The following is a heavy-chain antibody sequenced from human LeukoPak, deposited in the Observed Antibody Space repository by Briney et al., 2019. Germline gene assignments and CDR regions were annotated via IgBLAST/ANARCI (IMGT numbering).Heavy chain of an antibody. V-gene: IGHV3-7*01. CDR3: AREERHVKVAVAYNWFDP. Sequence: GGSLRLSCAASGFTFRNYWMGWVRQAPGKGLEWVANTKPDGSAEYYADSVRGRFTTSRDNANNFLYLQMNSLRAEDTAVYYCAREERHVKVAVAYNWFDPWGQGTLVTVSS. D-gene: IGHD6-19*01. J-gene: IGHJ5*02. CDR2: TKPDGSAE. CDR1: GFTFRNYW.